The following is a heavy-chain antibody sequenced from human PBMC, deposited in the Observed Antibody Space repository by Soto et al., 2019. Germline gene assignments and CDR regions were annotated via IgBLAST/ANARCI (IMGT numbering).Heavy chain of an antibody. V-gene: IGHV1-3*01. J-gene: IGHJ6*02. CDR2: INAGNGNT. Sequence: ASVKVSCKASGYTFTSYAMYWVRQAPGQRLEWMGWINAGNGNTKYLQKFQGRVTITRDTSASTAYMELRSLRSEDTAVYYCARDQGLRFLEWFHHYGMDVWGQGTTVTVSS. CDR1: GYTFTSYA. D-gene: IGHD3-3*01. CDR3: ARDQGLRFLEWFHHYGMDV.